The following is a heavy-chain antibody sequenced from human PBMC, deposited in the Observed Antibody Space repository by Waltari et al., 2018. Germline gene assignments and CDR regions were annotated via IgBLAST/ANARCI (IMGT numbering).Heavy chain of an antibody. J-gene: IGHJ6*03. CDR2: IYHSGST. D-gene: IGHD3-3*01. CDR1: GYSISSGYY. V-gene: IGHV4-38-2*01. Sequence: QVQLQESGPGLVKPSETLSITCAVSGYSISSGYYWGWLRPPPGKGLEWIGSIYHSGSTYYNPSLKSRVTISVDTSKNQFSLKLSSVTAADTAVYYCTGFWSGNKYYYYYYYMDVWGKGTTVTVSS. CDR3: TGFWSGNKYYYYYYYMDV.